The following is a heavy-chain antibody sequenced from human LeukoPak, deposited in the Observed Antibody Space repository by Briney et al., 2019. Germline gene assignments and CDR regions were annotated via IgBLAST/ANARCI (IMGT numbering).Heavy chain of an antibody. V-gene: IGHV1-69*05. CDR1: GGTFSSYA. CDR3: ARDRGPWTYYYDSSGYSGYFDL. CDR2: IIPIFGTA. Sequence: SVKVSCKASGGTFSSYAISWVRQAPGQGLEWVGRIIPIFGTANYAQKFQGRVTITTDESTSTAYMELSSLRSEDTAVYYCARDRGPWTYYYDSSGYSGYFDLWGRGTLVTVSS. J-gene: IGHJ2*01. D-gene: IGHD3-22*01.